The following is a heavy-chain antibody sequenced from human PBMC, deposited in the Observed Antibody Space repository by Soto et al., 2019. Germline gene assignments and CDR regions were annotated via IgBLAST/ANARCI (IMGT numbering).Heavy chain of an antibody. Sequence: EVQLVESGGGLVQPGGSLRLSCAASGFTFSSYWMSWVRQAPGKGLEWVANIKQDGSEKYYVDSVKGRFTISRDNAKNSLYLQMNSLRAEDTVVYYCARPGRYQLLFWDYWGQGTLVTVSS. J-gene: IGHJ4*02. D-gene: IGHD2-2*01. V-gene: IGHV3-7*01. CDR3: ARPGRYQLLFWDY. CDR1: GFTFSSYW. CDR2: IKQDGSEK.